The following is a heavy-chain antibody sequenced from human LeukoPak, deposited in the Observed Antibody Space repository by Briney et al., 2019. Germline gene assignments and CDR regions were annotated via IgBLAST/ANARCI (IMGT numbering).Heavy chain of an antibody. Sequence: SETLSLTCAVYDGSFSGYYCSWIRQPPGKGLEWIGEINHSGSANYNPSLKSRVTILLDMSKNQFSLNLSSVTAADTAVYYCARQNYGAAPLRYWGQGTLVTVSS. J-gene: IGHJ4*02. V-gene: IGHV4-34*01. D-gene: IGHD4/OR15-4a*01. CDR2: INHSGSA. CDR3: ARQNYGAAPLRY. CDR1: DGSFSGYY.